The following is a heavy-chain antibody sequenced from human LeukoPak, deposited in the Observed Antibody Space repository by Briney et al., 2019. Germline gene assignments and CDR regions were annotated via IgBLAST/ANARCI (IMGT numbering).Heavy chain of an antibody. CDR2: ARNKANSYTT. J-gene: IGHJ6*02. D-gene: IGHD6-19*01. Sequence: PGGSLRLSCAASGFSFSSYDMSWVRQAPGKGLEWVGRARNKANSYTTDYAASVKGRFTISRDDSKNSLYLQMNSLKAEDTAVYYCARGRKAVATNRYYYGMDVWGQGTTVTVSS. V-gene: IGHV3-72*01. CDR1: GFSFSSYD. CDR3: ARGRKAVATNRYYYGMDV.